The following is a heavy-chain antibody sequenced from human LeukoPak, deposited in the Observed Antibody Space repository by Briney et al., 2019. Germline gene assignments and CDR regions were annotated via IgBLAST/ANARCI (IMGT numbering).Heavy chain of an antibody. CDR2: ISSNGGST. V-gene: IGHV3-64D*06. J-gene: IGHJ4*02. CDR1: GFTFSSYA. D-gene: IGHD1-26*01. CDR3: VKDTSVSLREHYFDY. Sequence: GWSLRLSCSASGFTFSSYAMHWVRQAPGKGLEYVSAISSNGGSTYYADSVKGRFTISRDNSKNTLYLQMSSLRAEDTAVYYCVKDTSVSLREHYFDYWGQGTLVTVSS.